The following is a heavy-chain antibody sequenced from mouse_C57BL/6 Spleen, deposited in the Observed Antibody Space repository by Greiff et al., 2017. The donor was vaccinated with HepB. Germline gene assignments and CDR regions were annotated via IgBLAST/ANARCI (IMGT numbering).Heavy chain of an antibody. CDR3: ARLLITTVVATRYFDY. V-gene: IGHV1-9*01. CDR1: GYTFTGYW. Sequence: VQLQQSGAELMKPGASVKLSCKATGYTFTGYWIEWVKQRPGHGLEWIGEILPGSGSTNYNEKFKGKATFTADTSSNTAYMQLSSLTTEDSAIYYCARLLITTVVATRYFDYWGQGTTLTVSS. CDR2: ILPGSGST. D-gene: IGHD1-1*01. J-gene: IGHJ2*01.